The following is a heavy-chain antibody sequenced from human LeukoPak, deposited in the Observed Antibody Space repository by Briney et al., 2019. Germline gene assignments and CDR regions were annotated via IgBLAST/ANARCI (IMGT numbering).Heavy chain of an antibody. J-gene: IGHJ6*03. V-gene: IGHV4-39*01. CDR2: IYYSGST. Sequence: SETLSLTCSVSGGSISSSSYYWGWIRQPPGKGLEWIGSIYYSGSTYYNPSLKSRVTISVDTSKNQFSLKLSSVTAADTAVYYCARHASLSGSYFPYYMDVWGKGTTVTVSS. CDR1: GGSISSSSYY. D-gene: IGHD1-26*01. CDR3: ARHASLSGSYFPYYMDV.